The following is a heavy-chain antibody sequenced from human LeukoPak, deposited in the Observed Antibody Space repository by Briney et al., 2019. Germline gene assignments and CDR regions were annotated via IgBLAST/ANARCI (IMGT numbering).Heavy chain of an antibody. Sequence: GGSLRLSCAASGFTFSSYSMNWVRQAPGKGLEWVSAIGDNGGDTKYADSVKGRFTISRDNSRNTLYLQLSNLRVEDTAIYYCGRDWKLDYWGQGTLVTVSS. V-gene: IGHV3-23*01. J-gene: IGHJ4*02. CDR3: GRDWKLDY. CDR1: GFTFSSYS. D-gene: IGHD1-1*01. CDR2: IGDNGGDT.